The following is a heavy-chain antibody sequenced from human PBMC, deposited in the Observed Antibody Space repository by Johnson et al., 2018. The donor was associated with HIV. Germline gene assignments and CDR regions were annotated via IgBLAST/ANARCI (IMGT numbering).Heavy chain of an antibody. Sequence: QVQLVESGGGVVQPGRSLRLSCAASGFTFSSYGMHWVRQAPGKGLEWVAVIWYDGSNKYYADSVKGRFTISRNNSKNTLYLQMNRVRAEDTAVYYGARVLRSYAFDIWGQGTMVTVSS. V-gene: IGHV3-33*01. CDR3: ARVLRSYAFDI. J-gene: IGHJ3*02. CDR2: IWYDGSNK. CDR1: GFTFSSYG.